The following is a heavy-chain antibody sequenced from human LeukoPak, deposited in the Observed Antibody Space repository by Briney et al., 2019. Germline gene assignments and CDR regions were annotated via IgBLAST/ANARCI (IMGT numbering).Heavy chain of an antibody. J-gene: IGHJ6*03. CDR3: ARRWNYGRNYYIDV. CDR2: INDSGRI. Sequence: SSETLSLTCAVYGGSFSNYYWSWIRQPPGKGLERIGEINDSGRINYNPSLMSRVTVSVDTSKNQFSLRLTSVTATDTAVYYCARRWNYGRNYYIDVWGNGATVSVSS. D-gene: IGHD1-7*01. CDR1: GGSFSNYY. V-gene: IGHV4-34*01.